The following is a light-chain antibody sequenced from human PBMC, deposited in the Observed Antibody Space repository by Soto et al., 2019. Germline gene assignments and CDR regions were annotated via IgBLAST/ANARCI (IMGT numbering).Light chain of an antibody. V-gene: IGLV2-14*01. J-gene: IGLJ1*01. CDR2: EVS. CDR1: NSDVGIYDF. CDR3: ISYPSDDARYV. Sequence: QSALTQPASVSGIAGQSITISCTGSNSDVGIYDFVSWYQHHPGRSPKLIVSEVSHRPSGVSDRFSGSKSGNTASLTISGLQSEDEADDYCISYPSDDARYVFGTGTELTVL.